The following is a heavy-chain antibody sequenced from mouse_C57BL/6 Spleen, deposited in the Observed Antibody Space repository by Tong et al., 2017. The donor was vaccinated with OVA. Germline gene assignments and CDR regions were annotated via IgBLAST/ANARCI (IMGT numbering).Heavy chain of an antibody. D-gene: IGHD1-1*01. CDR1: GYAFSSSW. J-gene: IGHJ4*01. Sequence: VQLQESGPELVKPGASVKISCKASGYAFSSSWMNWVKQRPGKGLEWIGRIYPGDGDTNYNGKFKGKATLTADKSSSTAYMQLSSLTSEGSAVYFCASGVITTVVATNAMDYWGQGTSVTVSS. CDR3: ASGVITTVVATNAMDY. CDR2: IYPGDGDT. V-gene: IGHV1-82*01.